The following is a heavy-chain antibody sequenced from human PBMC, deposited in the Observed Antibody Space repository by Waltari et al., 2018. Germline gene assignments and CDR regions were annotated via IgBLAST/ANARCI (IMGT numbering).Heavy chain of an antibody. J-gene: IGHJ4*02. Sequence: EVRLVESGGGLVQPGGSLRLSCAASGFSFTTTWMSWIRQAPGRGLERVSNINVDGSHEYYLDSVKGRFTISRDNAKNSLYLNLNSLRVEDTAVYYCAVVGRGGDYWGQGTLVTVSS. V-gene: IGHV3-7*03. D-gene: IGHD1-26*01. CDR1: GFSFTTTW. CDR2: INVDGSHE. CDR3: AVVGRGGDY.